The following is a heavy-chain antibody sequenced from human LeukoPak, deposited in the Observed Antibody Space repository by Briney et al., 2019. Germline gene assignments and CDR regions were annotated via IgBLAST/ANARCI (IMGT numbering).Heavy chain of an antibody. D-gene: IGHD1-14*01. CDR2: INQGGRDK. CDR3: TRDRSRAEDD. CDR1: GFTFSCHW. J-gene: IGHJ4*02. Sequence: PGGSLRLSCAASGFTFSCHWMSWVRQAPGKGLERVANINQGGRDKYYVDSVKGRFTISRDNANNLLYLQMNSLRGEDTSVYYCTRDRSRAEDDWGQGHLVTVSS. V-gene: IGHV3-7*01.